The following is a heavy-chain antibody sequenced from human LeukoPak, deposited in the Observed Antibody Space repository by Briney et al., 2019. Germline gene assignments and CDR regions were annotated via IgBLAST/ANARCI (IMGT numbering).Heavy chain of an antibody. CDR3: AKVRHCSSTTCYQYYYYGMDV. CDR1: GFTFSSYG. CDR2: ISCDGSNK. V-gene: IGHV3-30*18. D-gene: IGHD2-2*01. Sequence: GGSLRLSCAASGFTFSSYGMHWVRQAPGKGLEWVAVISCDGSNKYYADSVKGRFTISRDNSKNTLYLQMNSLRAEDTAVYYCAKVRHCSSTTCYQYYYYGMDVWGQGTTVTVSS. J-gene: IGHJ6*02.